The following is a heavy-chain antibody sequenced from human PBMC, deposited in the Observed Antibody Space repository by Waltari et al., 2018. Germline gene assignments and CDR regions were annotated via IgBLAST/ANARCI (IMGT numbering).Heavy chain of an antibody. J-gene: IGHJ3*02. D-gene: IGHD5-12*01. CDR2: INPNSGGT. V-gene: IGHV1-2*02. CDR3: ARGRDGYDDVFDI. CDR1: GYTFTVNY. Sequence: QVQLVQSGAEVKQPGASVKVSCKASGYTFTVNYIHWVRQAPGQGLEWMGWINPNSGGTNYAQNFKGTVTMTRGTSITTAYMELSRLRSDDTAMYYCARGRDGYDDVFDIWGQGTMVTVSS.